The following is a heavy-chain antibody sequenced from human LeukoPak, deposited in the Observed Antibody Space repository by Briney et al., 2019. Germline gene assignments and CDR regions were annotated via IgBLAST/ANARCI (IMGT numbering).Heavy chain of an antibody. V-gene: IGHV7-4-1*02. Sequence: GASVKVSCKASGYTFTSYAMNWVRQAPGQGLEWMVWINTNTGNPTYAQGFTGRFVFSLDTSVSTAYLQISSLKAEDTAVYYCARVVTFGGVIAYDYWGQGTLVTVSS. CDR2: INTNTGNP. CDR1: GYTFTSYA. J-gene: IGHJ4*02. CDR3: ARVVTFGGVIAYDY. D-gene: IGHD3-16*02.